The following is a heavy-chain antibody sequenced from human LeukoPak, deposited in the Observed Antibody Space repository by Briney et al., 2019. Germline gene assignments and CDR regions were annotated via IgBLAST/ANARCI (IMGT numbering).Heavy chain of an antibody. J-gene: IGHJ4*02. V-gene: IGHV3-21*01. CDR1: GFTFSSCS. Sequence: GGSLRLSCAASGFTFSSCSMNWVRQAPGKGLEWVSFISGTSSYIYYADSVKGRFTISRDNAKNSLYLQMNSLRAEDTAVYYCARGEYGSGSYHIDYWGQGTLVTVSS. CDR3: ARGEYGSGSYHIDY. D-gene: IGHD3-10*01. CDR2: ISGTSSYI.